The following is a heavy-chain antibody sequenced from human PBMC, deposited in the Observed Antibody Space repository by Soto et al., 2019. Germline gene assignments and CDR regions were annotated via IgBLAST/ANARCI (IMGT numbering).Heavy chain of an antibody. CDR3: ASHRYFDWLLNYQPLRGVFFGY. Sequence: QVQLVESGGGLVKPGGSLRLSCAASGFTFSDYYMSWIRQAPGKGLEWVSYISSSGSTIYYADSVKGRFTISRDNAKNSLYLQMNSLRAEDTAVYYCASHRYFDWLLNYQPLRGVFFGYWGQGTLVTVSS. D-gene: IGHD3-9*01. V-gene: IGHV3-11*01. CDR2: ISSSGSTI. CDR1: GFTFSDYY. J-gene: IGHJ4*02.